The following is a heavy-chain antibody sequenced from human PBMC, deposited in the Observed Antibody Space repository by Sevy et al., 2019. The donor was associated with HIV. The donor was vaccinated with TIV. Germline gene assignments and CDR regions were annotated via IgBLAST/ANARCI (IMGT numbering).Heavy chain of an antibody. D-gene: IGHD5-12*01. CDR2: INPNSGDT. CDR1: GYTFTDYY. J-gene: IGHJ6*02. Sequence: ASVKVSCKASGYTFTDYYMHWVRQAPGQGLEWMGRINPNSGDTNFVQKFQGRVTMTRDTSIRTAYMGLSRLTSDDTAVYYCARDPVAPNPAGMDVWGQGTTVTVSS. CDR3: ARDPVAPNPAGMDV. V-gene: IGHV1-2*06.